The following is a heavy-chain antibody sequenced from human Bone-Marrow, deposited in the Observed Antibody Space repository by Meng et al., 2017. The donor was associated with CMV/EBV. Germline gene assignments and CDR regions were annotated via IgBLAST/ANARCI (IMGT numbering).Heavy chain of an antibody. CDR2: INSDGSST. Sequence: GESLKISCAASGFTFSSYWMHWVRQAPGKGLVWVSRINSDGSSTSYADSVKGRFTISRDNAKNSLYLQMNSLRAEDTAVYYCARDALVLRFLEWFPDNVYYYGMDVWGQGTTVTVSS. V-gene: IGHV3-74*01. J-gene: IGHJ6*02. D-gene: IGHD3-3*01. CDR3: ARDALVLRFLEWFPDNVYYYGMDV. CDR1: GFTFSSYW.